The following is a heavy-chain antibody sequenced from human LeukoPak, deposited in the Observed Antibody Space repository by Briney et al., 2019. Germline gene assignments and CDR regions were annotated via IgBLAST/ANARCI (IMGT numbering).Heavy chain of an antibody. Sequence: SENLSLTCTVPGGSISSSSYYWGWIRQPPGKGLEWIGSIYYSGSTYYNPSLKSRVTISVDTSKNQFSLKLSSVTAADTAVYYCARRYGYGAYYFDYWGQGTLVTVSS. J-gene: IGHJ4*02. D-gene: IGHD4-17*01. CDR3: ARRYGYGAYYFDY. CDR2: IYYSGST. CDR1: GGSISSSSYY. V-gene: IGHV4-39*01.